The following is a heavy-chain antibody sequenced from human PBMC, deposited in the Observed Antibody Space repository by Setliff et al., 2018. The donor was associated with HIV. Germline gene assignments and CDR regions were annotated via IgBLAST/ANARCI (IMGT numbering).Heavy chain of an antibody. J-gene: IGHJ5*02. CDR3: AKDIIPAGLFHDL. CDR2: INWSGAVT. V-gene: IGHV3-74*03. CDR1: GLTFSTSW. Sequence: PGGSLRLSCAASGLTFSTSWMQWVRQVPGKGLEWLTSINWSGAVTAYIDSVKGRFTISRDNAKNSLYLQMNSLRAEDTALYYCAKDIIPAGLFHDLWGQGTLVTVSS. D-gene: IGHD2-2*01.